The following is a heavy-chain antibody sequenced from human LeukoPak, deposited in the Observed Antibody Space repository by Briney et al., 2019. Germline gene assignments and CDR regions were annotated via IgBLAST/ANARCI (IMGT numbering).Heavy chain of an antibody. CDR2: INHSGST. D-gene: IGHD3-10*01. V-gene: IGHV4-34*01. CDR1: GGPFSGYY. J-gene: IGHJ2*01. CDR3: ARDLSRADWYFDL. Sequence: PSETLSLTCAVYGGPFSGYYWSWIRQPPGKGLEWIGEINHSGSTNYNPSLKSRVTISVVTSRNQFSLKLNSVTAADTAVYYCARDLSRADWYFDLWGRGTLVTVSS.